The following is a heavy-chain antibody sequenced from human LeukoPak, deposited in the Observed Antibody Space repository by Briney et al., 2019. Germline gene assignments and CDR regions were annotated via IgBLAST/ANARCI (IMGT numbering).Heavy chain of an antibody. CDR3: ATHMAVAGWGAFDI. CDR1: GGSISSYY. Sequence: SETLSLTCTVSGGSISSYYWSWIRQPAGKGLEWIGRIYTSGSTNYNPSLKSRVTMSVDTSKNQFSLKLSSVTAADTAVYYCATHMAVAGWGAFDIWGQGTMVTVSS. CDR2: IYTSGST. D-gene: IGHD6-19*01. J-gene: IGHJ3*02. V-gene: IGHV4-4*07.